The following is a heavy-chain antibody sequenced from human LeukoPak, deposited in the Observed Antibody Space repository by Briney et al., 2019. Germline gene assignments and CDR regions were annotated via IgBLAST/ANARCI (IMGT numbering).Heavy chain of an antibody. D-gene: IGHD6-19*01. Sequence: SETLSLTCTVSGGSISSYYWSWIRQPAGKGLEWIGRIYTSGSTNYNPSLKSRVTMSVDTSKNQFSLKLSSVTAADTAVYYCARDRLAYSSGWYYFDYWGQGTLVTVSS. CDR1: GGSISSYY. V-gene: IGHV4-4*07. CDR3: ARDRLAYSSGWYYFDY. J-gene: IGHJ4*02. CDR2: IYTSGST.